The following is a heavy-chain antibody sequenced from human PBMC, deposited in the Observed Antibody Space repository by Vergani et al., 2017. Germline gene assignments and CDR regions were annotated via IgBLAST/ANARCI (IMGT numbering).Heavy chain of an antibody. D-gene: IGHD6-6*01. CDR3: AGGYSSSSQRCVVRAGGFDY. V-gene: IGHV3-23*01. Sequence: EVQLLESGGGLVQPGGSLRLSCAASGFTFSSYAMSWVRQAPGKGLEWVSAISGSGGSPYYADSVKGRFTISRDNSKNTLYLQMNSLRAEDTAVYYCAGGYSSSSQRCVVRAGGFDYWGQGTLVTVSS. CDR1: GFTFSSYA. J-gene: IGHJ4*02. CDR2: ISGSGGSP.